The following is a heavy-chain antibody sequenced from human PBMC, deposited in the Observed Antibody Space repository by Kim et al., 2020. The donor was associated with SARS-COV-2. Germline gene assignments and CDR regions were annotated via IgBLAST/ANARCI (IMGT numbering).Heavy chain of an antibody. J-gene: IGHJ6*03. CDR3: ARGSARSDYYYYMDV. D-gene: IGHD6-25*01. Sequence: ASVKVSCKASGYTFTSYGISWVRQAPGQGLEWMGWISAYNGNTNYAQKLQGRVTMTTDTSTSTAYMELRSLRSDDTAVYYCARGSARSDYYYYMDVWGKGTMVTVSS. CDR1: GYTFTSYG. CDR2: ISAYNGNT. V-gene: IGHV1-18*01.